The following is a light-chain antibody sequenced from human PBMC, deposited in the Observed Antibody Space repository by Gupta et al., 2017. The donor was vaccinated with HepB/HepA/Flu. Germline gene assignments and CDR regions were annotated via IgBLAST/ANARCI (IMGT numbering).Light chain of an antibody. CDR3: QQFGS. CDR2: GTS. J-gene: IGKJ4*01. V-gene: IGKV3-20*01. CDR1: QTVGTNY. Sequence: ETVLPQSPHTLSLSPGERATLSCRASQTVGTNYIAWYQQKPGQAPKLLIYGTSNRATGIPGRFSGSVSGTDFTLSISRLEPEDSAMYYCQQFGSFGGGTKVEI.